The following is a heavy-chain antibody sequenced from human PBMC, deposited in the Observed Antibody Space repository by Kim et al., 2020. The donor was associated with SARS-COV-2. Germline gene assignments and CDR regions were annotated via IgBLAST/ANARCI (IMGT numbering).Heavy chain of an antibody. CDR3: AKDIRGIQLWLDNWFDP. Sequence: GGSLRLSCAASGFTFSSYAMSWVRQAPGKGLEWVSAISGSGGSTYYADSVKGRFTISRDNSKNTLYLQMNSLRAEDTAVYYCAKDIRGIQLWLDNWFDPWGHGTLVTVSS. V-gene: IGHV3-23*01. J-gene: IGHJ5*02. CDR1: GFTFSSYA. CDR2: ISGSGGST. D-gene: IGHD5-18*01.